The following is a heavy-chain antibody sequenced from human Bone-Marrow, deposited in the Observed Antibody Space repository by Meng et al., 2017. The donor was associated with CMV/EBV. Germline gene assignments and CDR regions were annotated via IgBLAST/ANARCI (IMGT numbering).Heavy chain of an antibody. Sequence: ASVKVSCKASGYTFTSYGISWVRQAPGQGLEWMGWMNPNSGNTGYAQKFQGRVTMTRNTSISTAYMELSSLRSEDTAVYYCASSSTHADLYDFWSGYSRGLGYYYGMDVWGQGTTVTVSS. CDR1: GYTFTSYG. D-gene: IGHD3-3*01. CDR3: ASSSTHADLYDFWSGYSRGLGYYYGMDV. CDR2: MNPNSGNT. J-gene: IGHJ6*02. V-gene: IGHV1-8*02.